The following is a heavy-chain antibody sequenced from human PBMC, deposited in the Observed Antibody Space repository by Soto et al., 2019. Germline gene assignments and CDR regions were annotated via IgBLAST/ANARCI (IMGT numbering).Heavy chain of an antibody. CDR3: ALLSPGDYARSRGNYYYMDV. Sequence: GASVKVSCKASGYTFTSYDINWVRQATGQGLEGMGWMNPNSGNTGYAQKFQGRVTMTRNTSISTAYMELSSLRSEDTAVYYCALLSPGDYARSRGNYYYMDVWGKGTTVTVSS. CDR2: MNPNSGNT. CDR1: GYTFTSYD. D-gene: IGHD4-17*01. J-gene: IGHJ6*03. V-gene: IGHV1-8*01.